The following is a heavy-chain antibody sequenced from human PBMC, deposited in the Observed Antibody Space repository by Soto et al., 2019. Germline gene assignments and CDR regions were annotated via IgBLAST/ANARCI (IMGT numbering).Heavy chain of an antibody. V-gene: IGHV3-30-3*01. CDR3: AGGDTYYAMGV. CDR2: ISYDGSNK. CDR1: GFTFSNYI. J-gene: IGHJ6*02. D-gene: IGHD5-18*01. Sequence: QLQLVASGGGVVQPGRSLRLSCAASGFTFSNYIMHWVRQAPGKGLEWVAFISYDGSNKDYADSVKGRFTISRDNSKNTLYLQLSSLRPEDTAVYYCAGGDTYYAMGVWGQGTTVTVSS.